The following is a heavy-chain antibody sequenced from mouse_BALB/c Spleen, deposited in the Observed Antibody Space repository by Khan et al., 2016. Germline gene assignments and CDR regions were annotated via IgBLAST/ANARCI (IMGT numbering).Heavy chain of an antibody. Sequence: QVQLQQSGPELKKPGETVRISCKASGYTFTTAGMQWVQKMPGKGLKWIGWINTHSGVPKYAEDLKGRFAFSLETSASTAYLQISNLKNEDTATYFCARSYRYDDAMDYWGQGTSVTVSS. CDR1: GYTFTTAG. V-gene: IGHV9-4*02. D-gene: IGHD2-14*01. J-gene: IGHJ4*01. CDR2: INTHSGVP. CDR3: ARSYRYDDAMDY.